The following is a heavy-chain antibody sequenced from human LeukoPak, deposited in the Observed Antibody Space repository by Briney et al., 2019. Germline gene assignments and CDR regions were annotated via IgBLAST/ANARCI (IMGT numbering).Heavy chain of an antibody. CDR2: ISSSSSYI. V-gene: IGHV3-21*01. J-gene: IGHJ4*02. Sequence: GGSLRLSCAASGFTFSSYSMNWVRQAPGKGLEWVSSISSSSSYIYYADSVKGRFTISRDNAKNSLYLQMNSLRAEDTAVYYCARFGGYCSRGSCYSDYWGQGTLVTVSS. D-gene: IGHD2-15*01. CDR3: ARFGGYCSRGSCYSDY. CDR1: GFTFSSYS.